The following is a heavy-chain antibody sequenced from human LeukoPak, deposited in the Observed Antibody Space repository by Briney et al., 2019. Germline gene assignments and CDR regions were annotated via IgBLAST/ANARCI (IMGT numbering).Heavy chain of an antibody. CDR3: ARQNIVIIPAAMGGNWYFDL. V-gene: IGHV4-39*01. D-gene: IGHD2-2*01. CDR2: IYYSGST. J-gene: IGHJ2*01. Sequence: SETLSLTCTVSGGSISSNTYYWGWIRQPPGKGLEWIGSIYYSGSTYYNPSLKSRVTISVDTSKNQFSLKLSSVTAADTAVYYCARQNIVIIPAAMGGNWYFDLWGRGTLVTVSS. CDR1: GGSISSNTYY.